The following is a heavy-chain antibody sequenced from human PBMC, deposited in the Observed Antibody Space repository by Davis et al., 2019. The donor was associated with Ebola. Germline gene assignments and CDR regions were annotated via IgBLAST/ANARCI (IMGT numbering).Heavy chain of an antibody. CDR3: ARAWGLNYYYGMDV. CDR2: ITSSGNTI. Sequence: PGGSLRLSCAASGFTFSSYEMNWVRQAPGKGLEWVSYITSSGNTIYYADSVKGRLTISRDNAKNSLYLQMNSLRAEDTAVYYCARAWGLNYYYGMDVWGQGTTVTVSS. D-gene: IGHD7-27*01. J-gene: IGHJ6*02. V-gene: IGHV3-48*03. CDR1: GFTFSSYE.